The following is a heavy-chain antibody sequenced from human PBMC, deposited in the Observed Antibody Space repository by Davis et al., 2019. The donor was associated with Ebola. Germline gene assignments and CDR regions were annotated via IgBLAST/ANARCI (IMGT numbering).Heavy chain of an antibody. CDR2: IIPIFGIA. CDR3: ASPADSSGT. D-gene: IGHD3-22*01. J-gene: IGHJ5*02. CDR1: GGTFSSYA. V-gene: IGHV1-69*13. Sequence: AASVKVSCKASGGTFSSYAINWVRQAPGQGLEWMGGIIPIFGIANYAQKFQGRVTITADESTSTAYMELRSLRSEDTAVYYCASPADSSGTWGQGTLVTASS.